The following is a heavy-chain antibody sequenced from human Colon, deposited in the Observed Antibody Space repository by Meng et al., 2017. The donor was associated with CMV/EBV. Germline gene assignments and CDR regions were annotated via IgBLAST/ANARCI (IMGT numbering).Heavy chain of an antibody. CDR3: ARGSYYSGNYPRRQYFEY. CDR1: GGTFPYYY. Sequence: GSLRLSCVVDGGTFPYYYWSWIRQTPEKGLEWIGEVDHDGTVKGSASLDGRVIISADAASRRFSLNLTSVTAADSGVYFCARGSYYSGNYPRRQYFEYWGQGTQVTVSS. D-gene: IGHD3-22*01. J-gene: IGHJ4*02. V-gene: IGHV4-34*01. CDR2: VDHDGTV.